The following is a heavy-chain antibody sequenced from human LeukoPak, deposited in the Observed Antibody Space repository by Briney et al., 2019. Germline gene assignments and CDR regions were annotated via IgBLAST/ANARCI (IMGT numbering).Heavy chain of an antibody. V-gene: IGHV3-21*01. J-gene: IGHJ5*02. D-gene: IGHD6-13*01. Sequence: GGSLRLSCAASGFTFSTYSMNWVRQAPGKGLEWVSSISSSSSYIYYADSVQGRFTISRDNARNSLFLQMNSLRVEDTAVYYCCGSEGYGSHTNWFDPWGQGTLVTVSS. CDR3: CGSEGYGSHTNWFDP. CDR1: GFTFSTYS. CDR2: ISSSSSYI.